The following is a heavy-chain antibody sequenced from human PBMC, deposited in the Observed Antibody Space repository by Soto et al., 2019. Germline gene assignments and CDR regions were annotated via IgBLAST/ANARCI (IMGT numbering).Heavy chain of an antibody. J-gene: IGHJ5*02. Sequence: GSLRLSCAASGFTFSSYAMSWVRQAPGKGLEWVSAISGSGGSTYYADSVKGRFTIPRDKSKNTLYLQMNSLRAEDTAVYYCAKDGPDIVVVVAAFNWFDPWGQGTLVTVSS. CDR2: ISGSGGST. CDR1: GFTFSSYA. V-gene: IGHV3-23*01. CDR3: AKDGPDIVVVVAAFNWFDP. D-gene: IGHD2-15*01.